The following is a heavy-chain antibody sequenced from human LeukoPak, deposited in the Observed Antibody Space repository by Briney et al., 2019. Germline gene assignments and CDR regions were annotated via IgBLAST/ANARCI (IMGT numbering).Heavy chain of an antibody. CDR1: GFTVSSNY. CDR3: ARRVAVYWYFDL. Sequence: GGSLRLSCAASGFTVSSNYMSWVRQAPGKGLEWVSVIYSDGSTYYADSVKGRFTISRDNSKNTLYLQMNSLRAEDTAVYYCARRVAVYWYFDLWGRGTLVTVSS. CDR2: IYSDGST. V-gene: IGHV3-66*01. D-gene: IGHD6-19*01. J-gene: IGHJ2*01.